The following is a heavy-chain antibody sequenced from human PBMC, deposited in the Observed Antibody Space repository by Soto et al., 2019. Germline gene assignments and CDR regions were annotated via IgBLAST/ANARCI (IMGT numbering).Heavy chain of an antibody. CDR2: INPSGGST. J-gene: IGHJ6*03. CDR3: ARDVGYYYGSGGDGYYYMDV. D-gene: IGHD3-10*01. CDR1: GYTFTSYY. V-gene: IGHV1-46*03. Sequence: ASVKVSCKASGYTFTSYYMHWVRQAPGQGLEWMGIINPSGGSTSYAQKFQGRVTMTRDTSTSTVYMELSSLRSEDTAMYYCARDVGYYYGSGGDGYYYMDVWGKGTKVTVSS.